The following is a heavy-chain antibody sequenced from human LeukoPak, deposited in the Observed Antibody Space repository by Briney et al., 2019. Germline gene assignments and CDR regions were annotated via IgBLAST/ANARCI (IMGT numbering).Heavy chain of an antibody. D-gene: IGHD3-10*01. CDR3: ARVTGSYYNY. CDR2: IYYSGST. V-gene: IGHV4-59*01. J-gene: IGHJ4*02. CDR1: GGSISSYY. Sequence: SETLSLTCTVSGGSISSYYWGWIRQPPGKGLEWIGYIYYSGSTNYNPSLKSRVTISVDTSKNQFSLKLSSVTAADAAVYYCARVTGSYYNYWGQGTLVTVSS.